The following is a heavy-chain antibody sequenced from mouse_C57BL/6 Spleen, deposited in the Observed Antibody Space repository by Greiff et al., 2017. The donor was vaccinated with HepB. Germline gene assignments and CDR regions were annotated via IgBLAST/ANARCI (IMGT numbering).Heavy chain of an antibody. CDR3: ARNYGSSLYYYAMDY. CDR2: IWTGGGT. D-gene: IGHD1-1*01. Sequence: VKLMESGPGLVAPSQSLSITCTVSGFSLTSYAISWVRQPPGKGLEWLGVIWTGGGTNYNSALKSRLSISKDNSKSQVFLKMNSLQTDDTARYYCARNYGSSLYYYAMDYWGQGTSVTVSS. V-gene: IGHV2-9-1*01. J-gene: IGHJ4*01. CDR1: GFSLTSYA.